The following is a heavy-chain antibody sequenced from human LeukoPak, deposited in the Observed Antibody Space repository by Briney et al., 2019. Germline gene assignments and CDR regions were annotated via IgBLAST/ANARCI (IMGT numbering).Heavy chain of an antibody. CDR1: GYTFTDYY. CDR2: ISAYNGNT. CDR3: ARGVMELELLERFDY. J-gene: IGHJ4*02. V-gene: IGHV1-18*04. Sequence: ASVKVSCKASGYTFTDYYIHWVRQAPGQGLEWMGWISAYNGNTNYAQKLQGRVTMTTDTSTSTAYMELRSLRSDDTAVYYCARGVMELELLERFDYWGQGTLVTVSS. D-gene: IGHD1-7*01.